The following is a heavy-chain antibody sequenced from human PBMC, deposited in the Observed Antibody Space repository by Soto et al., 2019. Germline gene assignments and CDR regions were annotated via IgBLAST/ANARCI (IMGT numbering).Heavy chain of an antibody. Sequence: SETLSLTCTVSGGSISSGGYYWSWIRQHPGKGLEWIGYIYYSGSTYYNPSLKSRVTISVDTSKNQFSLKLSSVTAADTAVYYCARDRTIKTIFGVVDYYYYYMDVWGKGTTVTVSS. CDR1: GGSISSGGYY. CDR3: ARDRTIKTIFGVVDYYYYYMDV. CDR2: IYYSGST. J-gene: IGHJ6*03. V-gene: IGHV4-31*03. D-gene: IGHD3-3*01.